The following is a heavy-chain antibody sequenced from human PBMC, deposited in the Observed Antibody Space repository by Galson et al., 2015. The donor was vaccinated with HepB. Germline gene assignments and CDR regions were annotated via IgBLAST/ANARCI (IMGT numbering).Heavy chain of an antibody. D-gene: IGHD3-16*01. CDR2: ISAYNGNT. V-gene: IGHV1-18*01. CDR1: GYTFTSYG. Sequence: SVKVSCKASGYTFTSYGISWVRQAPGQGLEWMGWISAYNGNTNYAQKLQGRVTMTTDTSASTAYMELSSLRSEDTAVYYCARGQLGGIWDFDYWGQGTLVTVSS. J-gene: IGHJ4*02. CDR3: ARGQLGGIWDFDY.